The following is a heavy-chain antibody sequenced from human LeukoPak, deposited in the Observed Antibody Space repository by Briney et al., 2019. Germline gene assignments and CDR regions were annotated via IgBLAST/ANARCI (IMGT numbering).Heavy chain of an antibody. Sequence: GGSLRLSCEASTFTFSSYWMSWVRQAPGKGLEWVANIKQDGSEKYYVDSVKGRFTISRDNAKNSLYLQMNSLRAEDTAVYYCARDLYRIVVVPHYFDYWGQGTLVTVSS. CDR1: TFTFSSYW. CDR3: ARDLYRIVVVPHYFDY. CDR2: IKQDGSEK. J-gene: IGHJ4*02. V-gene: IGHV3-7*01. D-gene: IGHD3-22*01.